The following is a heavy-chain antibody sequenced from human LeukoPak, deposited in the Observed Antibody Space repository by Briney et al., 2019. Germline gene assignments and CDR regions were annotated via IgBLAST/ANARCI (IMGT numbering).Heavy chain of an antibody. V-gene: IGHV3-48*04. J-gene: IGHJ3*02. Sequence: PGGSLRLSCAASGFSFSAYRMNWVRQAPGKGLEWISDISETSDTIYYADSVKGRFTISRSNAENSLFLQMSSLRAEDTAVYYCAREPTYRNLLTYGSWDTYDIWGQGTMVTVSS. CDR2: ISETSDTI. D-gene: IGHD4-17*01. CDR3: AREPTYRNLLTYGSWDTYDI. CDR1: GFSFSAYR.